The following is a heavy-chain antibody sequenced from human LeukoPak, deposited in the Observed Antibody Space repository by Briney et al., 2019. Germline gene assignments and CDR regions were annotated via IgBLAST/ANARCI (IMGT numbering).Heavy chain of an antibody. CDR2: IRYDGSNK. CDR3: GRETLKDNRGSGTAGLDS. J-gene: IGHJ4*02. D-gene: IGHD3-10*01. V-gene: IGHV3-30*02. Sequence: PGGSLRLSCAASGFTFSDYWMHWVRQAPGKGLEWVAFIRYDGSNKYYADSVKGRFTISRDNSKNTMYLQMNSLISKDTGVYYCGRETLKDNRGSGTAGLDSWGQGTLVTVSS. CDR1: GFTFSDYW.